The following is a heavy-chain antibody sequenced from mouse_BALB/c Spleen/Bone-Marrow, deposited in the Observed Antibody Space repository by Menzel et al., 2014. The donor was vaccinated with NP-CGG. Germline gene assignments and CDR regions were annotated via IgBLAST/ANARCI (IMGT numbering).Heavy chain of an antibody. CDR3: ASGNYFNFDY. D-gene: IGHD2-1*01. CDR2: ISYDGSN. J-gene: IGHJ2*01. V-gene: IGHV3-6*02. Sequence: ESGPGLVKPSQSLSLTCPVTGYSITSGYYWNWIRQFPGNKLEWMGYISYDGSNNYNPSLKNRISITRDTSKNQFFLKLNSVTTEDTATYYCASGNYFNFDYWGQGTTLTVSS. CDR1: GYSITSGYY.